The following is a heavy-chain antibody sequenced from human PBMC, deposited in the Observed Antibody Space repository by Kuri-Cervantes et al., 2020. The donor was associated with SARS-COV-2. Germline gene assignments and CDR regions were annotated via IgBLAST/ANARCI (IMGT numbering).Heavy chain of an antibody. CDR3: ARGSILLWFGESPPDY. CDR2: IYYSGST. V-gene: IGHV4-39*07. Sequence: SETLSLTCTVSGGSISSSSYYWGWIRQPPGKGLEWIGSIYYSGSTYYNPSLKSRVTISVDTSKNQFSLKLSSVTAADTAVYYCARGSILLWFGESPPDYWGQGTLVTVSS. D-gene: IGHD3-10*01. CDR1: GGSISSSSYY. J-gene: IGHJ4*02.